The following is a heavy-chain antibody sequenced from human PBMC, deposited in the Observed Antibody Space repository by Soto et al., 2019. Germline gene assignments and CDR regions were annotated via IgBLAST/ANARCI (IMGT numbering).Heavy chain of an antibody. V-gene: IGHV4-34*01. J-gene: IGHJ4*02. CDR1: GGSLSGYY. Sequence: SETLSITCAVYGGSLSGYYWSWIRQPPGKGLEWIGEINHSGSTNYNPSLKSRDTISVDTSKNQFSLKVSSVTAADTAVYYCASLYGDWDYWGQGTLVTVSS. CDR3: ASLYGDWDY. D-gene: IGHD4-17*01. CDR2: INHSGST.